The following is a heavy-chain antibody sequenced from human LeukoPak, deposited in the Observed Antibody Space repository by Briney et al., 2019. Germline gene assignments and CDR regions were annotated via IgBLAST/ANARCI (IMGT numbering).Heavy chain of an antibody. CDR3: AKVSGYAYYFDY. Sequence: GGSLRLSCAASGFTFSSYAMSWVRQAPGKGLEWVSAISGSGGSTYYADSVKGRFTISRDNSKNTLYLQMNSLRAEGTAVYYCAKVSGYAYYFDYWGQGTLVTVSS. J-gene: IGHJ4*02. CDR2: ISGSGGST. CDR1: GFTFSSYA. V-gene: IGHV3-23*01. D-gene: IGHD5-12*01.